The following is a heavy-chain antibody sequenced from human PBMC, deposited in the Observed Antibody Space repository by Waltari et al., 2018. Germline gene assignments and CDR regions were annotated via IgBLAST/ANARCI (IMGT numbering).Heavy chain of an antibody. CDR3: ARDPRYSSGWGVWSNYYGMDV. J-gene: IGHJ6*02. D-gene: IGHD6-19*01. Sequence: EVQLVVSGVGWVQPGGSLRLPCSASGFTFSSYWMSWVRQAPGKGLERVANIKQDGSEKYYVDSVKGRFTIYRDNAKNSLYLQMNSLRAEDTAVYYCARDPRYSSGWGVWSNYYGMDVWGQGTTVTVSS. CDR1: GFTFSSYW. CDR2: IKQDGSEK. V-gene: IGHV3-7*01.